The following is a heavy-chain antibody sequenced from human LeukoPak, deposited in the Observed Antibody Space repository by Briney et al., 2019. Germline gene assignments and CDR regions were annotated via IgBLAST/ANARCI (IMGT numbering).Heavy chain of an antibody. Sequence: GESLKISCKGSGYSFTSYWIGWVRQMPGKGLEWMGIIYPGDSGTRYSPSFQGQVTISADKSISTAYLQWSSLKASDTAMYYCARQIIDYGDYGDFDYWGQGTLVTASS. CDR1: GYSFTSYW. J-gene: IGHJ4*02. CDR3: ARQIIDYGDYGDFDY. CDR2: IYPGDSGT. V-gene: IGHV5-51*01. D-gene: IGHD4-17*01.